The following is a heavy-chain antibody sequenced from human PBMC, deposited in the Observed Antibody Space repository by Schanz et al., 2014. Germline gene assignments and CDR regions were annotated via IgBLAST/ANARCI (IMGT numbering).Heavy chain of an antibody. CDR3: ARDDAWAFDY. CDR2: TKAGGRDI. J-gene: IGHJ4*01. V-gene: IGHV3-21*02. D-gene: IGHD7-27*01. Sequence: VQLVESGGGVVQPGGSLRLSCVASGVNLTTHGVHWVRQAPGKGLEWLSYTKAGGRDIHYADSVKGRFTISRDEVKHSVYLQMNSLRDDDTAVYYCARDDAWAFDYWGHGTLVTVSS. CDR1: GVNLTTHG.